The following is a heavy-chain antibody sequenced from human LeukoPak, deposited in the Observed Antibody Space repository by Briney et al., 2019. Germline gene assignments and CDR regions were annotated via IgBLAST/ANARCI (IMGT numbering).Heavy chain of an antibody. J-gene: IGHJ4*02. Sequence: PGGSLRLSCAASGFTFSTYAMHWVRQAPGKGLEWVAVISYAGSNQYYADSVKGRFTISRDNSKNTMYLQMNSLRAEDTAVYYCASSLYSSGWYGLDYWGQGTLVTVSS. D-gene: IGHD6-19*01. V-gene: IGHV3-30-3*01. CDR3: ASSLYSSGWYGLDY. CDR2: ISYAGSNQ. CDR1: GFTFSTYA.